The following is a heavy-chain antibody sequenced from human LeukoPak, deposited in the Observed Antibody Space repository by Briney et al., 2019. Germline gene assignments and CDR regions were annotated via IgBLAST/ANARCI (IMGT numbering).Heavy chain of an antibody. Sequence: ASVKVSCKASGYTFTGYYMHWVRQAPGQGLEWMGWINPNSGGTNYAQKFQGRVTMTRDTSISTAYMELSRLRSDDTAVYYCARDREMATILATDAFDIWGQGTMVTVSS. CDR3: ARDREMATILATDAFDI. J-gene: IGHJ3*02. V-gene: IGHV1-2*02. D-gene: IGHD5-24*01. CDR1: GYTFTGYY. CDR2: INPNSGGT.